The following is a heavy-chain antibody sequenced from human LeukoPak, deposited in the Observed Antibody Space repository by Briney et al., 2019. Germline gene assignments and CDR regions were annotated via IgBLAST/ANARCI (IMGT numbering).Heavy chain of an antibody. CDR3: ARARGGGYYFDY. D-gene: IGHD5-12*01. J-gene: IGHJ4*02. Sequence: GGSLRLSCAASGFTFSSYSMNWVRQAPGKGLEWVSSISSSSTYIYYADSVKGRFTISRDNAKNSLYLQMNSLRAEDTAVYYCARARGGGYYFDYWGQGTLVTVSS. CDR2: ISSSSTYI. CDR1: GFTFSSYS. V-gene: IGHV3-21*01.